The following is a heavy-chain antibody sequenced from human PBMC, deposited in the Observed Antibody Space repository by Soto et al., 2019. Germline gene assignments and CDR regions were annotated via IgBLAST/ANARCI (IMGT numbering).Heavy chain of an antibody. J-gene: IGHJ6*02. CDR1: GYTFTSYG. V-gene: IGHV1-18*01. CDR2: ISAYNGNT. D-gene: IGHD1-7*01. CDR3: ARVRTGTKPRYYNGMDV. Sequence: ASVKVSCKASGYTFTSYGISWVRQAPGQGLEWMGWISAYNGNTNYAQKLQGRVTMTTDTSTSTAYMELRSLRSDDTAVYYCARVRTGTKPRYYNGMDVWGQGTTVTVSS.